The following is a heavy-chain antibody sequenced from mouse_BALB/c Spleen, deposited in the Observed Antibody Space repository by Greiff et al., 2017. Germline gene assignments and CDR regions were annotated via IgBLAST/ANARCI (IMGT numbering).Heavy chain of an antibody. CDR3: AIFYGNYYAMDY. V-gene: IGHV3-8*02. J-gene: IGHJ4*01. CDR2: ISYSGST. Sequence: EVQLVESGPSLVKPSQTLSLTCSVTGYSITSGYLNWIRKFPGNKLEYMGYISYSGSTYYNPSLKSRISITRDTSKNQYYLQLNSVTTEDTATYYCAIFYGNYYAMDYWGQGTSVTVSS. CDR1: GYSITSGY. D-gene: IGHD2-1*01.